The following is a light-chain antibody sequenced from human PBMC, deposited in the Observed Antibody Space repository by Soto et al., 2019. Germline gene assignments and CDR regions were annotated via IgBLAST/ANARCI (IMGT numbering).Light chain of an antibody. CDR2: GAT. V-gene: IGKV3-15*01. Sequence: IVMTQSPVTLSVSPGERATLSCRASQYVGMNVDWYQQKPGQAPRLLMYGATTRVTDVAARFSGSGSGTDFTLTISSLQSEDSAVYYCQHGGAFGPGTKVEI. J-gene: IGKJ1*01. CDR1: QYVGMN. CDR3: QHGGA.